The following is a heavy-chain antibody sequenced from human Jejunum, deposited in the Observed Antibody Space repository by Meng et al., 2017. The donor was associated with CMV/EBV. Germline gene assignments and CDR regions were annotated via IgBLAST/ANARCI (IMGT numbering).Heavy chain of an antibody. CDR3: ARGTPGRSYSDY. Sequence: QVHLLQSGAEVKKPGASVRVSCEASGYTFASYGISWLRQAPGQGLEWMGWVVNNVDTYSAQKFQGRVTMTTDTHTSTAFMELRSLRSDDTAVYYCARGTPGRSYSDYWGQGTLVTVSS. D-gene: IGHD3-10*01. CDR1: GYTFASYG. V-gene: IGHV1-18*01. CDR2: VVNNVDT. J-gene: IGHJ4*02.